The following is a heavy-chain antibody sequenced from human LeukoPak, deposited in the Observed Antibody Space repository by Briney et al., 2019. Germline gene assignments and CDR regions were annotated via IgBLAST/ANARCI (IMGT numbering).Heavy chain of an antibody. V-gene: IGHV1-69*06. D-gene: IGHD2-21*02. CDR3: ARDNCGGDCYPDY. CDR1: GGTFSSYA. J-gene: IGHJ4*02. Sequence: ASVKVSCKASGGTFSSYAISWVRQAPGQGFEWMGGIIPIFGTANYAQKFQGRVTITADKSTSTAYMELSSLRSEDTAVYYCARDNCGGDCYPDYWGQGTLVTVSS. CDR2: IIPIFGTA.